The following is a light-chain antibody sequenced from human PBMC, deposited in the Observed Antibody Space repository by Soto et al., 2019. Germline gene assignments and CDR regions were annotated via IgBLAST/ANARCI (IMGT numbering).Light chain of an antibody. CDR2: ASS. J-gene: IGKJ1*01. CDR3: QQVDSYPRT. CDR1: QGIGTY. V-gene: IGKV1-8*01. Sequence: AIRMTQSPSPLSASTGDRVTITCRASQGIGTYLVWYQQKSGKAPTVLIYASSTLQTGVPSRFSGSGSGTDFSLTISSLHPEDVATYYCQQVDSYPRTFGQGTKWIS.